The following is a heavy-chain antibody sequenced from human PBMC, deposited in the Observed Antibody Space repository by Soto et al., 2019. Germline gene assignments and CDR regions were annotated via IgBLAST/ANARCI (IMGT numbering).Heavy chain of an antibody. CDR1: GFTSSSYG. D-gene: IGHD4-17*01. V-gene: IGHV3-30*18. J-gene: IGHJ4*02. CDR2: VSYDGRNK. Sequence: GGSLRLSCAASGFTSSSYGMHWVRQAPVKGLEWAAVVSYDGRNKYYGDSVKGRFTISRDNSKNTLYLQMDSLRAEDTAVYYCAKQGDYDGFFHYWGQGTLVTVSS. CDR3: AKQGDYDGFFHY.